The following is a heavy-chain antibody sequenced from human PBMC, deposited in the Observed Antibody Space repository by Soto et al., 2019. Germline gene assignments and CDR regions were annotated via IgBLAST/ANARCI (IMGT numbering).Heavy chain of an antibody. J-gene: IGHJ3*02. V-gene: IGHV1-58*01. CDR3: AAPLRSDAFDI. Sequence: RASVKVSCKASGFTFTSSAVQWVRQARGQRLEWIGWIVVGSGNTNYAQKFQERVTITRDMSTSTAYMELSSLRSEDTAVYYCAAPLRSDAFDIWGQGTMVTVSS. CDR1: GFTFTSSA. CDR2: IVVGSGNT. D-gene: IGHD3-3*01.